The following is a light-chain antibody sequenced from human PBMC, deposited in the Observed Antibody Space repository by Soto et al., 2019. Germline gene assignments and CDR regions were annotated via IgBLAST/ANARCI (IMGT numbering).Light chain of an antibody. Sequence: EIVLTQSPATLSLSPGDIATLSCRASQSVSNYLAWYQQKPGQAPRLLIYDVSNRATGIPARFSGSGSGTDFTPTIGSLEPEDFAVYYCQQRSSWPRTFGQGTKVEIK. CDR2: DVS. CDR3: QQRSSWPRT. CDR1: QSVSNY. V-gene: IGKV3-11*01. J-gene: IGKJ2*01.